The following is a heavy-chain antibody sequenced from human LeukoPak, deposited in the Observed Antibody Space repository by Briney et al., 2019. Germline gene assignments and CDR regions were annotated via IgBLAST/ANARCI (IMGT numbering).Heavy chain of an antibody. CDR3: ARSRITMVVVVRGAFDI. CDR2: INPNSGGT. Sequence: ASVKVSCKASGYTFTGYYMHWVRQAPGQGLEWMGWINPNSGGTNYAQKFQGRVTMTRDTSISTAYMELSSLRSEDTAVYYCARSRITMVVVVRGAFDIWGQGTMVTVSS. V-gene: IGHV1-2*02. J-gene: IGHJ3*02. CDR1: GYTFTGYY. D-gene: IGHD3-22*01.